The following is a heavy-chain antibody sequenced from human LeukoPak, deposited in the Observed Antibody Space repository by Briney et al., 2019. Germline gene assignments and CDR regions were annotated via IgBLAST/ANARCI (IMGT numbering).Heavy chain of an antibody. V-gene: IGHV1-8*02. D-gene: IGHD1-26*01. J-gene: IGHJ4*02. Sequence: ASVKVSCKASGYTFTSYGISWVRQATGQGLEWMGWMNPNSGNTGYAQKFQGRVTMTRNTSISTAYMELSSLRSEDTAVYYCARDVIVGATRVYFDYWGQGTLVSVSS. CDR2: MNPNSGNT. CDR1: GYTFTSYG. CDR3: ARDVIVGATRVYFDY.